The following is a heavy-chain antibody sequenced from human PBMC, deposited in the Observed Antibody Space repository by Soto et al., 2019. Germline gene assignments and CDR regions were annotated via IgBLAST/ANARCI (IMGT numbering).Heavy chain of an antibody. D-gene: IGHD3-10*01. CDR1: GGSISSGGYS. J-gene: IGHJ6*02. CDR3: ARASLPLGMDA. CDR2: IYHSGST. Sequence: SETLSLTCAVSGGSISSGGYSWSWIRQPPGKGLEWIGYIYHSGSTYYNPSLKSRVTISVYRSKNQFSLKLSSVTAADTAVYYCARASLPLGMDAWGQGTTVPVSS. V-gene: IGHV4-30-2*01.